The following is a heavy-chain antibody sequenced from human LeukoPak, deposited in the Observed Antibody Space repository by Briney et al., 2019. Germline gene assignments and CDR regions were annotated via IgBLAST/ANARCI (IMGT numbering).Heavy chain of an antibody. D-gene: IGHD5-12*01. CDR2: ISGGGSGT. CDR3: AKDLVATGLYYYGMDI. V-gene: IGHV3-23*01. Sequence: PGGRSRPSSAPSGFTFSSYAMSWIRPAQGKGLEWVAVISGGGSGTYYADSVWGRFTISRNKSKNTVYLQMNSLRAEDTAIYYCAKDLVATGLYYYGMDISGPRTTGTVSS. J-gene: IGHJ6*01. CDR1: GFTFSSYA.